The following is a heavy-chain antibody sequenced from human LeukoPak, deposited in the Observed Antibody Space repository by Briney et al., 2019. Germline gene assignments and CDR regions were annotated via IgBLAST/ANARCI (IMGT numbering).Heavy chain of an antibody. V-gene: IGHV3-53*01. Sequence: PGGSLRLSCAASGFTVSSNYMSWVRQAPGKGLEWVSVIYSGGSTYYADSVKGRFTISRDNSKNTLYLQMNSLRAEDTAVYYCARWRYSSGPYFDYWGQGTLVTVSS. CDR2: IYSGGST. CDR3: ARWRYSSGPYFDY. D-gene: IGHD6-19*01. J-gene: IGHJ4*02. CDR1: GFTVSSNY.